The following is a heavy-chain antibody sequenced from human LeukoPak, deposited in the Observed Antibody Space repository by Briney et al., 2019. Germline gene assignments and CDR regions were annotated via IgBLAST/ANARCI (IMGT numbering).Heavy chain of an antibody. CDR1: GGSVSSGSYY. J-gene: IGHJ5*02. Sequence: SETLSLTCTVSGGSVSSGSYYWRWIRQPPGKGLEWIGYIYYSGSTSYNPSLKSRVIISGDTSKNQFSLKLSSVTAADTAVYYCARGVGSSSWYDRWGQGTLVTVSS. CDR2: IYYSGST. D-gene: IGHD6-13*01. V-gene: IGHV4-61*01. CDR3: ARGVGSSSWYDR.